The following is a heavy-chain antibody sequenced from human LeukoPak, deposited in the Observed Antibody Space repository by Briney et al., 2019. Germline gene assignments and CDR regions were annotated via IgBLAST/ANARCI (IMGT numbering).Heavy chain of an antibody. CDR1: GFTFSSYS. CDR3: ASGFTGTFTDY. V-gene: IGHV3-21*01. CDR2: ISSSSSYI. J-gene: IGHJ4*02. D-gene: IGHD1-1*01. Sequence: GGSLRLSCAASGFTFSSYSMNWVSQAPGKGLEWVSSISSSSSYIYYADSVKGRFTISRDNAKNSLYLQMNSLRAEDTAVYYCASGFTGTFTDYWGQGTLVTVSS.